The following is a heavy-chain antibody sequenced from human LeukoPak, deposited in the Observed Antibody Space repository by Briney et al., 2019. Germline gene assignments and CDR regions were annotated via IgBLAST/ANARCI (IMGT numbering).Heavy chain of an antibody. CDR2: IYYSGST. V-gene: IGHV4-59*01. Sequence: SETLSLTCTVSGGSISRYYWSWIRQPPGKGLEWIGYIYYSGSTNYNPSLKSRVTISVDTSKNQFSLKLSSVTAADTAVYYCARVDGDYTGYFQHWGQGTLVTVSS. CDR3: ARVDGDYTGYFQH. CDR1: GGSISRYY. J-gene: IGHJ1*01. D-gene: IGHD4-17*01.